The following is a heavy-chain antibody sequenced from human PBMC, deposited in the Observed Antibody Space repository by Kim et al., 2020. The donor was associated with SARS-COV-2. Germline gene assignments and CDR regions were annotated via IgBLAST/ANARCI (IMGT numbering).Heavy chain of an antibody. V-gene: IGHV3-20*01. D-gene: IGHD3-16*01. Sequence: GGSLRLSCAASGFTFDDYGMRWVRQVPGKGVEWVSGINRNGDDTGYGDSVKGRFSISRDNRKNSLYLQMNSLRAEDTALYHCVRGYAGGPFDFWGQGALV. CDR1: GFTFDDYG. CDR2: INRNGDDT. CDR3: VRGYAGGPFDF. J-gene: IGHJ4*02.